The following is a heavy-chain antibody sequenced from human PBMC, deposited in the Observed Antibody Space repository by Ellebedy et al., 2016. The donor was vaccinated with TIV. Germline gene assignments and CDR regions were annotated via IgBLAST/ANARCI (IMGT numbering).Heavy chain of an antibody. CDR1: GFTFSSYG. J-gene: IGHJ4*02. CDR2: ISYDGSNK. Sequence: GESLKISCAASGFTFSSYGMHWVRQAPGKGLEWVAVISYDGSNKYYADSVKGRFTFSRDNSENTLYLQVNSLRAEDTAVYYCARDGGSGYPPFDYWGQGTLVTVSS. CDR3: ARDGGSGYPPFDY. V-gene: IGHV3-30*03. D-gene: IGHD3-22*01.